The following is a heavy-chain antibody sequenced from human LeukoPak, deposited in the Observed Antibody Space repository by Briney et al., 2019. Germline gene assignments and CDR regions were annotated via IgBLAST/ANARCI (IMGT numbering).Heavy chain of an antibody. Sequence: SETLSLTCTVSGGSISSYYWSWIRQPPGKGLEWIGYIYYSGSTNYNPSLKSRATISVDTSKNQSSLKLSSVTAADTAVYYCARGFGVAAAGVFDYWGQGTLVTVSS. V-gene: IGHV4-59*01. CDR3: ARGFGVAAAGVFDY. D-gene: IGHD6-13*01. CDR2: IYYSGST. CDR1: GGSISSYY. J-gene: IGHJ4*02.